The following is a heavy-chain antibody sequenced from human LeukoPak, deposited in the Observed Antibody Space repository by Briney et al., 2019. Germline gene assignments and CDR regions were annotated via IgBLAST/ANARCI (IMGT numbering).Heavy chain of an antibody. CDR1: GFTFSSFS. Sequence: GGSLRLSCAASGFTFSSFSMNWVRQAPGKGLEWVSYIRSSGTGTDYTGSVKGRFTISRDNAKNSLYLQMNSLRAEDTAVYYCARGGIAVAAGRLPDYWGQGTLVTVSS. V-gene: IGHV3-48*04. D-gene: IGHD6-19*01. CDR3: ARGGIAVAAGRLPDY. CDR2: IRSSGTGT. J-gene: IGHJ4*02.